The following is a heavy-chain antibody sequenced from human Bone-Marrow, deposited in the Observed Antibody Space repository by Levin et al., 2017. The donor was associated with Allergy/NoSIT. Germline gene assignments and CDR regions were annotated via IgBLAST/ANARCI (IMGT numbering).Heavy chain of an antibody. CDR2: IIPMLGIA. CDR1: GDTFSRFT. CDR3: ARDKGITGTAGYGLDV. J-gene: IGHJ6*02. Sequence: SVKVSCKASGDTFSRFTINWVRQAPGQGLDWMGRIIPMLGIANPAQKFQGRVTITADKSTSTAYMEVRSLRSDDTAVYYCARDKGITGTAGYGLDVWGQGTTVTVSS. D-gene: IGHD1-7*01. V-gene: IGHV1-69*04.